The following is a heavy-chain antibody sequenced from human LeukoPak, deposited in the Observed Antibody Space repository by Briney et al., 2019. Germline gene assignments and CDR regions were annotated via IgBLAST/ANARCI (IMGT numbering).Heavy chain of an antibody. D-gene: IGHD6-6*01. CDR3: AREPYSRSGPFDY. V-gene: IGHV3-21*01. CDR2: ISSSSSYI. Sequence: PGGSLKLSCAASGFTFSSYSMNWVRQAPGKGLEWVSSISSSSSYIYYADSVKGRFTISRGNAKNSLYLQMNSLRAEDTAVYYCAREPYSRSGPFDYWGQGILVTVSS. J-gene: IGHJ4*02. CDR1: GFTFSSYS.